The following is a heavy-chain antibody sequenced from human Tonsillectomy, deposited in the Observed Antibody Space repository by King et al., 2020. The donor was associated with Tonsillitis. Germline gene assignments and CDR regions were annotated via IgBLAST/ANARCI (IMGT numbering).Heavy chain of an antibody. CDR3: ARINNDFWSGYADY. V-gene: IGHV2-70*01. Sequence: VTLKESGPALVRPTQTLTLTCTFSGFSLSSSGMCLSWIRQPPGKALEWLALIDWDADTYYSTSLRTSLTISKDTSKNQVVLTMTNMDPVDTATYYCARINNDFWSGYADYWGQGALVTVSS. J-gene: IGHJ4*02. CDR1: GFSLSSSGMC. D-gene: IGHD3-3*01. CDR2: IDWDADT.